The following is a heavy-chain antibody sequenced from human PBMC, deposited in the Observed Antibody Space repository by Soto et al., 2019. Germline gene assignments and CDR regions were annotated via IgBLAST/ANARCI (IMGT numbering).Heavy chain of an antibody. CDR1: GGSISSGVDY. Sequence: QVQLQESGPGLVKPSQTLSLTCTVSGGSISSGVDYWSWIRQHPGKVLEWIGYIYYSGRTYYNPSLTTRVTLSVGTSKNPFPLKLSSVTAADTAVYYCARATPYYYYGMDVWGQGTTVTVSS. V-gene: IGHV4-31*03. CDR3: ARATPYYYYGMDV. D-gene: IGHD2-15*01. J-gene: IGHJ6*02. CDR2: IYYSGRT.